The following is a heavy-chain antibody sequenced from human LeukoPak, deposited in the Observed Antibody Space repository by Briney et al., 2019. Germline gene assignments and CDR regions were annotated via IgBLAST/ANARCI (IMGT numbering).Heavy chain of an antibody. J-gene: IGHJ5*02. Sequence: SETLSLTCTVSGGSISSCYWSWIRQPPEKGLEWIWYIYYSGGTNYNPSLKSRVTISVDTSKNQFSLKLSSVTAADTAVYYCARATYYYDSSGYLENWFDPWGQGTLVTVSS. CDR2: IYYSGGT. CDR3: ARATYYYDSSGYLENWFDP. V-gene: IGHV4-59*01. D-gene: IGHD3-22*01. CDR1: GGSISSCY.